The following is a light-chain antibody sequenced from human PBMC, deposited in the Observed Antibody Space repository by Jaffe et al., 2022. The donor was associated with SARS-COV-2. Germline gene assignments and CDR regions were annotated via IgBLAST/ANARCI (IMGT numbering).Light chain of an antibody. CDR2: GAF. V-gene: IGKV3-15*01. Sequence: EIVLTQSPVTLSVSPGERVTLSCKASQSVTSNLAWYQQKPGQSPRLLIHGAFTRATGVPARFSGSGSGTEFTLTISSLQSEDFAVYYCQQYNDWPLYTFGQGTKLEI. CDR1: QSVTSN. J-gene: IGKJ2*01. CDR3: QQYNDWPLYT.